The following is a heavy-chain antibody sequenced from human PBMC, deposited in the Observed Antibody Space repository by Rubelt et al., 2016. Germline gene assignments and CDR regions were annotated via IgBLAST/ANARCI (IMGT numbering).Heavy chain of an antibody. CDR2: ISAYNGNT. CDR1: GYTFTSYG. D-gene: IGHD3-10*01. CDR3: ARDPLPVRGVIMTPTH. J-gene: IGHJ4*02. Sequence: QVQLVQSGAEVKKPGASVKVSCKASGYTFTSYGISWVRQAPGQGLEWMGWISAYNGNTNYAQKLQGMVNMTTDTSTSTAYMELRSLRSDDTAVYYCARDPLPVRGVIMTPTHWGQGTLVTVSS. V-gene: IGHV1-18*01.